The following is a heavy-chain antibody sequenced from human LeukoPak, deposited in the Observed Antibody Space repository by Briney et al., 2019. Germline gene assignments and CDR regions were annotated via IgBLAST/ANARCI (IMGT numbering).Heavy chain of an antibody. Sequence: KPSETLSLTCAVYGGSFSGYYWNCIRQPPGKGLEWIGEINHSGSTNYNPSLKSRVTISLDTSKNQFSLKLSSVTAADTAVYYCVTFNYDILTGHSSRGDFDYWGQGTLVTVSS. CDR1: GGSFSGYY. CDR2: INHSGST. CDR3: VTFNYDILTGHSSRGDFDY. V-gene: IGHV4-34*01. D-gene: IGHD3-9*01. J-gene: IGHJ4*02.